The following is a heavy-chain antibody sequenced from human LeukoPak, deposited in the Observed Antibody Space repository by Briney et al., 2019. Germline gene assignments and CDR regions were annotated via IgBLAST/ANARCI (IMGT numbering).Heavy chain of an antibody. D-gene: IGHD4-17*01. J-gene: IGHJ3*02. CDR1: GFTFSSYS. CDR2: ISPSSSYI. CDR3: ARDDMTTDAFDI. V-gene: IGHV3-21*01. Sequence: PGGPLRLSCAASGFTFSSYSMNWVRQAPGKGLEWVSSISPSSSYIYYADSVKGRFTISRDNAKNSLYLQMNSLRAEDTAVYYCARDDMTTDAFDIWGQGTMVTVSS.